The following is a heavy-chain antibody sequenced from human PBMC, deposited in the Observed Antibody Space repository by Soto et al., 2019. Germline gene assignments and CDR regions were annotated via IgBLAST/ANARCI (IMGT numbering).Heavy chain of an antibody. Sequence: SSETLSLPCTVSGGSISSGDYYWSWIRQPPGKGLEWIGYIYYSGSTYYNPSLKSRVTISVDTSKNQFSLKLSSVTAADTAVYYCARGHMSNYYDSSGENACEIWGQGTMVTVSS. CDR3: ARGHMSNYYDSSGENACEI. CDR2: IYYSGST. CDR1: GGSISSGDYY. J-gene: IGHJ3*02. V-gene: IGHV4-30-4*01. D-gene: IGHD3-22*01.